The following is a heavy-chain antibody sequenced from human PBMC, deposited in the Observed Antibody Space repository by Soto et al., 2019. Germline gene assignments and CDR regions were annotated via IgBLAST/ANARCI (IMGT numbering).Heavy chain of an antibody. CDR3: ARHVLRYNKPRNWFDP. Sequence: ETLSLTCTVSGGSISSSSYYWGWIRPPPGKGLEWIGSIYYSGSTYYNPSLKSRVTISVDTSKNQFSLKLSSVTAADTAVYYCARHVLRYNKPRNWFDPWGQGTLVTVSS. D-gene: IGHD3-9*01. CDR1: GGSISSSSYY. V-gene: IGHV4-39*01. CDR2: IYYSGST. J-gene: IGHJ5*02.